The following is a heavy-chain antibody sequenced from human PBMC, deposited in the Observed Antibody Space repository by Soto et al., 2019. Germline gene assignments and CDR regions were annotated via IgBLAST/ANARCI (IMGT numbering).Heavy chain of an antibody. V-gene: IGHV4-59*03. CDR1: GGSISSYY. CDR2: IYYSGST. D-gene: IGHD3-16*01. CDR3: AHRRLGSPSGAMDV. Sequence: PSETLSLTCTVSGGSISSYYWSWIRQPPGKGLEWIGYIYYSGSTNYNPSLKSRVTITKDTSKNQVVLTMTNMDPVDTATYYCAHRRLGSPSGAMDVWGQGTTVTVSS. J-gene: IGHJ6*02.